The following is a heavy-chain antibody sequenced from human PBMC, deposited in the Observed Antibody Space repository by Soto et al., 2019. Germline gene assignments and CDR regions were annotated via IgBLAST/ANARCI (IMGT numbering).Heavy chain of an antibody. Sequence: SAVKVSCRASGDTFTGYAMHLVRHGPGQRLEWMGWINAGNGNTKYSQKLQGRFTITRDTSASTAYMELSSLRSEEKDVYYCERVSFTYGSGSYYRYWGQGTLVTVTS. J-gene: IGHJ4*02. CDR2: INAGNGNT. CDR1: GDTFTGYA. D-gene: IGHD3-10*01. CDR3: ERVSFTYGSGSYYRY. V-gene: IGHV1-3*01.